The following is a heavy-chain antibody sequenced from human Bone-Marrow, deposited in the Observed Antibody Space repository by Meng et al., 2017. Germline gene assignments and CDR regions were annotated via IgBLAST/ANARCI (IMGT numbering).Heavy chain of an antibody. CDR2: INHSGST. CDR3: ARGPTTMAHDFDY. J-gene: IGHJ4*02. D-gene: IGHD4-11*01. CDR1: GGSFSDYY. Sequence: QVQLQRWGAGLLKPSETLSLTGVVSGGSFSDYYWSWIRQPPGKGLEWIGEINHSGSTNYNPSLESRATISVDTSQNNLSLKLSSVTAADSAVYYCARGPTTMAHDFDYWGQGTLVTVSS. V-gene: IGHV4-34*01.